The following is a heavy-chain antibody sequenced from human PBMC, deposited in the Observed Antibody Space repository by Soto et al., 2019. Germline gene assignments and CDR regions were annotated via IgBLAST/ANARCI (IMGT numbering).Heavy chain of an antibody. Sequence: ASVKVSCKASGYAFSSYFVHWVRQAPGQGLEWLGLINPNGGRTTYAQKFQGRITMTRDTSSNTVYMDLSGLRSEDTAVYYCAKDINYAASNSYFFYGLDVWGQGTTVTVSS. D-gene: IGHD3-16*01. CDR1: GYAFSSYF. J-gene: IGHJ6*02. V-gene: IGHV1-46*01. CDR3: AKDINYAASNSYFFYGLDV. CDR2: INPNGGRT.